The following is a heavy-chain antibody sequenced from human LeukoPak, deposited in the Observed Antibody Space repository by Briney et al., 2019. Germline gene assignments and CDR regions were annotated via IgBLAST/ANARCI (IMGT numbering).Heavy chain of an antibody. CDR3: ARWEGLYYYDSSGYY. Sequence: GGSLRLSCAASGFTFSDYYIGWIRQAPGKGLEWVSYISSSGSTIYYADSVKGRFTISRDNAKNSLYLQMNSLRAEDTAVYYCARWEGLYYYDSSGYYWGQGTLVTVSS. V-gene: IGHV3-11*01. J-gene: IGHJ4*02. CDR1: GFTFSDYY. D-gene: IGHD3-22*01. CDR2: ISSSGSTI.